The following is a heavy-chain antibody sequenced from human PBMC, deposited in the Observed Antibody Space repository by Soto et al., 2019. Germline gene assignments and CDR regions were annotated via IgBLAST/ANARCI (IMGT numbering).Heavy chain of an antibody. V-gene: IGHV4-31*03. J-gene: IGHJ6*02. CDR2: IYYSGST. CDR1: GGSISSGGYY. Sequence: QVQLQESGPGLVKPSQTLSLTCTVSGGSISSGGYYWSWIRQHPGKGLEWIGYIYYSGSTYYNPSLKSRVTISVDTSKNQFSLKLSSVTAADTAVYYCARADIVVVPAAKGLAGYYYYGMDVWGQGTTVTVSS. CDR3: ARADIVVVPAAKGLAGYYYYGMDV. D-gene: IGHD2-2*01.